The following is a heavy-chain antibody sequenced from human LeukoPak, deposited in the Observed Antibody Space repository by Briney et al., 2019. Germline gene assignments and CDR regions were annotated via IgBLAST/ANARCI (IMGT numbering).Heavy chain of an antibody. Sequence: GGSLRLSCAASGFTFSSYSMNWVRQAPGKGLEWVSSISSSSSYIYYADSVKGRFTISRDNAKNSLYLQMNSLRAEDTAVYYCARDKSIVVVSAATFDPWGQGTLVTVSS. CDR1: GFTFSSYS. J-gene: IGHJ5*02. V-gene: IGHV3-21*01. CDR3: ARDKSIVVVSAATFDP. D-gene: IGHD2-2*01. CDR2: ISSSSSYI.